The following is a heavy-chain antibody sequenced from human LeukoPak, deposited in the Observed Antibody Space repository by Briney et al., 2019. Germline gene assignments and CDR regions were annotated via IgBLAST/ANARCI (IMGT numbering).Heavy chain of an antibody. Sequence: SETLSLTCTVSGGSISSGGYYWSWIRQPPGKGLEWIGEINHSGSTNYNPSLKSRVTISVDTSKNQFSLKLSSVTAADTAVYYCARSHTVAGFDYWGQGTLVTVSS. CDR3: ARSHTVAGFDY. CDR2: INHSGST. D-gene: IGHD4-23*01. J-gene: IGHJ4*02. CDR1: GGSISSGGYY. V-gene: IGHV4-39*07.